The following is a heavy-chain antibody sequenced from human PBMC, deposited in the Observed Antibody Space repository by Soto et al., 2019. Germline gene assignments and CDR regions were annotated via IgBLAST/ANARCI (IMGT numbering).Heavy chain of an antibody. CDR3: ARDVRGSGLLMAGNYYCMDV. D-gene: IGHD3-10*01. Sequence: PGGSLRLSCAASGFTFSDYYMNWIRQAPGKGLEWISYISTSGSTIYYADSVKGRFTISRDNAKNSLYLQMNSLRAEDTAVYYCARDVRGSGLLMAGNYYCMDVWGKGTTVTVSS. CDR2: ISTSGSTI. CDR1: GFTFSDYY. J-gene: IGHJ6*03. V-gene: IGHV3-11*01.